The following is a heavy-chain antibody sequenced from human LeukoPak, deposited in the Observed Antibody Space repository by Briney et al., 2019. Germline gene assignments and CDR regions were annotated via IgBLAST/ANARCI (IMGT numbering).Heavy chain of an antibody. D-gene: IGHD3-10*01. J-gene: IGHJ4*02. CDR1: GFTFGDYA. CDR2: IRSKAYGGTT. V-gene: IGHV3-49*04. Sequence: GGSLRLSCTASGFTFGDYAMSWVRQAPGKGRAGVGFIRSKAYGGTTEYAASVKGRFTTSRDDSKSIAYQQMNSLKTEDTAVYYCTRAEELWFGELLFDYWGQGTLVTVSS. CDR3: TRAEELWFGELLFDY.